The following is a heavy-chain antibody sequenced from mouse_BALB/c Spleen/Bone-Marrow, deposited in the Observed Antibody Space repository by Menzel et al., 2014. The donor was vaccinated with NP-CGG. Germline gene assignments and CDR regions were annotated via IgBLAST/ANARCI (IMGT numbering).Heavy chain of an antibody. Sequence: DVQLQESGPELVKPGASVKISCKTSGYTFTEYTIHWVKQSHGKSLEWIGGINPKNGGTTYKQKFKGKATLTVDKSSSTAYMELRSLTSEDSAVYYCARDWYYYGSSSSWFAHWGQGTLVTVSA. J-gene: IGHJ3*01. V-gene: IGHV1-18*01. D-gene: IGHD1-1*02. CDR2: INPKNGGT. CDR1: GYTFTEYT. CDR3: ARDWYYYGSSSSWFAH.